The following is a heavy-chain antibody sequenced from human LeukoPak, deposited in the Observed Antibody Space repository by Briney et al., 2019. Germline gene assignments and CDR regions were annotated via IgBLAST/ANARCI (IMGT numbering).Heavy chain of an antibody. J-gene: IGHJ6*02. D-gene: IGHD3-22*01. CDR3: ARDGPYDSSGYYRNYYYYYGMDV. V-gene: IGHV3-30*03. CDR1: GFTFSSYG. Sequence: PGGSLRLSCAASGFTFSSYGMHWVRQAPGKGLEGVAVISYDGSNKYYADSVKGRFTISRDNSKNTLYLQMNSLRAEDTAVYYCARDGPYDSSGYYRNYYYYYGMDVWGQGTTVTVSS. CDR2: ISYDGSNK.